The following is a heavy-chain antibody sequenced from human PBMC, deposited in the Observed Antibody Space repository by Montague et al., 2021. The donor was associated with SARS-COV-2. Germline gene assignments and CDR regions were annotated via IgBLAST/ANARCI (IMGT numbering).Heavy chain of an antibody. J-gene: IGHJ6*02. Sequence: SETLSLTCTVSGGSISSSSYYWGWIRQPPGKGLEWIGSIYYSGSTYYXXXLKSRVTISVDTSKNQFSLKLSSVTAPDTAVYYCARVGRQQLVRLSGMDVWGQGTTVTVSS. V-gene: IGHV4-39*07. CDR2: IYYSGST. D-gene: IGHD6-13*01. CDR1: GGSISSSSYY. CDR3: ARVGRQQLVRLSGMDV.